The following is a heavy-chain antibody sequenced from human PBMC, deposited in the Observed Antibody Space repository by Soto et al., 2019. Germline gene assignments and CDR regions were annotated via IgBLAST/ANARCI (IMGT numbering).Heavy chain of an antibody. D-gene: IGHD2-2*02. CDR2: IKSKTDGGTT. Sequence: PGGSLRLSCAASGFTFSNAWMSWVRQAPGKGLEWVGRIKSKTDGGTTDYAAPVKGRFTISRDDSKNTLYLQMNSLKTEDTAVYYCTTVLIDYCSSTSCDRDYYFDYWGRGTLVTVSS. J-gene: IGHJ4*02. CDR1: GFTFSNAW. V-gene: IGHV3-15*01. CDR3: TTVLIDYCSSTSCDRDYYFDY.